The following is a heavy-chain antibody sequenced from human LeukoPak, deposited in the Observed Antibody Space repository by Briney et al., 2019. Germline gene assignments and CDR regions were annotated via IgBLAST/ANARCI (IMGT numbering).Heavy chain of an antibody. J-gene: IGHJ4*02. Sequence: GGSLRLSCAASGFNSSSYSMHWVRQAPGKGLEWVAVIWYGGSNKYYADSVKGRFTISRDNSKNTLYLQMNSLRAEDTAVYYCAKGGYSSSWYADYWGQGTLVTVSS. D-gene: IGHD6-13*01. CDR1: GFNSSSYS. CDR2: IWYGGSNK. V-gene: IGHV3-30*02. CDR3: AKGGYSSSWYADY.